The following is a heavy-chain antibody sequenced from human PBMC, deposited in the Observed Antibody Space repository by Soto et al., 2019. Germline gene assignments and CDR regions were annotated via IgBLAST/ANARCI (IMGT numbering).Heavy chain of an antibody. CDR3: ARWGGSATTPYFDY. CDR2: ISSGSSTI. J-gene: IGHJ4*02. D-gene: IGHD1-1*01. V-gene: IGHV3-48*02. CDR1: GFTFSSYS. Sequence: PGGSLRLSCAASGFTFSSYSMNWVRQAPGKGLEWVSYISSGSSTIDYADSVRGRFTISRDNSKNTLYLQMDSLRDDDTAVYFCARWGGSATTPYFDYWGQGTLVTVSS.